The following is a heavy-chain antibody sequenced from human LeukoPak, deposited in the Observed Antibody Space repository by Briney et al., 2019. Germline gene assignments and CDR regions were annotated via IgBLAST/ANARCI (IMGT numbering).Heavy chain of an antibody. D-gene: IGHD3-22*01. Sequence: GGSLRLSCAASGFTFSSNWMHWVRQAPGKGLVWVSRINEDGSTTNYADSVKGRSTIFRDNAKNTLYLQMNSLRAEDTAVYYCVRVFGTYYYDSSGYYPYWGQGTLVTVSS. V-gene: IGHV3-74*01. CDR2: INEDGSTT. CDR3: VRVFGTYYYDSSGYYPY. J-gene: IGHJ4*02. CDR1: GFTFSSNW.